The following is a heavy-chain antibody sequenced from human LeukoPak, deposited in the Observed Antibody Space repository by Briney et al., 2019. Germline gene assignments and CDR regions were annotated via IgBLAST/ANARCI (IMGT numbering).Heavy chain of an antibody. D-gene: IGHD6-13*01. CDR1: GYTFTSYY. J-gene: IGHJ4*02. Sequence: ASVKVSCKASGYTFTSYYMHWVRQAPGQGLEWMGIINPSGGSTSYAQKFQGRVTMTRDTSISTAYMELSRLRSDDTAVYYCARVFRGQQLVPHFDYWGQGTLVTVSS. CDR3: ARVFRGQQLVPHFDY. CDR2: INPSGGST. V-gene: IGHV1-46*01.